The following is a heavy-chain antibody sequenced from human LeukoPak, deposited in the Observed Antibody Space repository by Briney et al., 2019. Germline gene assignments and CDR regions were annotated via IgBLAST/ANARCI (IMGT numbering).Heavy chain of an antibody. CDR1: GGSISSSSYY. Sequence: PSETLSLTCTVSGGSISSSSYYWGWIRQPPGKGLEWIGSIYYSGSTNYNPSLKSRVTISVDTSKNQFSLKLSSVTAADTAVYYCARYYYGSGSYYYFDYWGQGTLVTVSS. J-gene: IGHJ4*02. V-gene: IGHV4-39*01. CDR2: IYYSGST. D-gene: IGHD3-10*01. CDR3: ARYYYGSGSYYYFDY.